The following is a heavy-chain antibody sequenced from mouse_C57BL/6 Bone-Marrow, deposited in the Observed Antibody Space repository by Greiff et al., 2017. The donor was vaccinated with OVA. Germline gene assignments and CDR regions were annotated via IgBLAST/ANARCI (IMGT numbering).Heavy chain of an antibody. D-gene: IGHD2-3*01. CDR3: ARGDGYYVYFDV. CDR2: IYPGDGDT. Sequence: VKLMESGAELVKPGASVKISCKASGYAFSSYWMNWVKQRPGKGLEWIGQIYPGDGDTNYNGKFKGKATLTADKSSSTAYMQLSSLTSEDSAVYFCARGDGYYVYFDVWGTGTTVTVSS. CDR1: GYAFSSYW. J-gene: IGHJ1*03. V-gene: IGHV1-80*01.